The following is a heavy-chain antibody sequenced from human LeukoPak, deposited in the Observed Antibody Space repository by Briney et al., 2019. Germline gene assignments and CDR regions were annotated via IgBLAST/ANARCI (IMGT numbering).Heavy chain of an antibody. Sequence: GGSLRLSCAASGFTFSSTSMSWVRQAPGKGLEWVAVTVGGGGGTYYADSVKGRFTISRDNSKNTLNLQMNSLRVEDTAVYYCARARIAVAGYYFDYWGQGTLVTVSS. D-gene: IGHD6-19*01. J-gene: IGHJ4*02. CDR3: ARARIAVAGYYFDY. CDR2: TVGGGGGT. CDR1: GFTFSSTS. V-gene: IGHV3-23*01.